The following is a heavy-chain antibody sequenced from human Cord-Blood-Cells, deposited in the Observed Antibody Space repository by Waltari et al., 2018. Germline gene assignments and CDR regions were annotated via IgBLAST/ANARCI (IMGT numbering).Heavy chain of an antibody. CDR1: GFTFSSYG. J-gene: IGHJ3*02. D-gene: IGHD3-22*01. CDR3: AKVPYYDSSGDAFDI. Sequence: QVQLVESGGGVVQPGRSLRLSCAASGFTFSSYGMHWVRRAPGKGLEWVAVISYDGSNKYYADSVKGRFTISRDNSKNTLYLQMNSLRAEDTAVYYCAKVPYYDSSGDAFDIWGQGTMVTVSS. CDR2: ISYDGSNK. V-gene: IGHV3-30*18.